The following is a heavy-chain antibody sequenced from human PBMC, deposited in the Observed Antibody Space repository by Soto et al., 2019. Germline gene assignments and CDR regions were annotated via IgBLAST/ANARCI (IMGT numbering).Heavy chain of an antibody. CDR2: ISSSSSYI. Sequence: GGSLRLSCAASGFTFSSYSMNWVRQAPGKGLEWVSSISSSSSYIYYADSVKGRFTISRDNAKNSLYLQMNSLRSEDTAVYYCAREWKGGVVVVTAYPWGMDVWGQGTTVTVSS. D-gene: IGHD2-21*02. V-gene: IGHV3-21*04. J-gene: IGHJ6*02. CDR3: AREWKGGVVVVTAYPWGMDV. CDR1: GFTFSSYS.